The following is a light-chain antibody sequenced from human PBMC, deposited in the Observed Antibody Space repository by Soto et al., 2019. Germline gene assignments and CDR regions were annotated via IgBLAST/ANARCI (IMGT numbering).Light chain of an antibody. CDR2: SAF. J-gene: IGKJ2*01. V-gene: IGKV3-20*01. CDR3: QQFDSSSYT. Sequence: EIVVTQSPGALSLSPGDRATLSCRASQSVSSSYLAWYQQKPGQAHRLLIYSAFSRATGIPDGFSGSADGTDVTLTISRLEPEDFAVYYGQQFDSSSYTFGQETKLEIK. CDR1: QSVSSSY.